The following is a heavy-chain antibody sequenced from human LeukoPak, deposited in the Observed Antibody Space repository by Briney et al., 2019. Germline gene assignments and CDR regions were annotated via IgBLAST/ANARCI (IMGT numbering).Heavy chain of an antibody. CDR2: INRDGSEK. CDR1: GFTLSSRW. J-gene: IGHJ4*02. V-gene: IGHV3-7*03. CDR3: ATYDSWSGYNIAY. Sequence: GGSLRLSCVVSGFTLSSRWMMWVRQAPGEGLEWMTNINRDGSEKNYVGSVKGRFTITRDNAENSLYLQMNSLKVEDSAIYYCATYDSWSGYNIAYWGQGTLVTVSS. D-gene: IGHD3-3*01.